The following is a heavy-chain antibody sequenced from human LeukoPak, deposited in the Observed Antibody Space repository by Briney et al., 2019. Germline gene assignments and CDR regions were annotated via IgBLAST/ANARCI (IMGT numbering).Heavy chain of an antibody. J-gene: IGHJ4*02. CDR2: INAGNGNT. V-gene: IGHV1-3*01. CDR3: ARDIGDYLFDY. D-gene: IGHD4-17*01. CDR1: GYTFTSYA. Sequence: ASVNVSCKASGYTFTSYAMHWVRQAPGQRLEWMGWINAGNGNTKYSQKFQGRVTITRDTSASTAYMELSSPRSEDTAVYYCARDIGDYLFDYWGQGTLVTVSS.